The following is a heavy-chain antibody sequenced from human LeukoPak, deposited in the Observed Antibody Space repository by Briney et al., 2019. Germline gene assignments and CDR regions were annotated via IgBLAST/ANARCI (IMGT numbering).Heavy chain of an antibody. J-gene: IGHJ6*03. CDR1: GYTFTSYY. CDR3: ARVDCSGGSCYLTTTYYYYYMDV. CDR2: ISAYNGNT. D-gene: IGHD2-15*01. Sequence: ASVKVSCKASGYTFTSYYMHWVRQAPGQGLEWMGWISAYNGNTNYAQKLQGRVTMTTDTSTSTAYMELRSLRSDDTAVYYCARVDCSGGSCYLTTTYYYYYMDVWGKGTTVTVSS. V-gene: IGHV1-18*04.